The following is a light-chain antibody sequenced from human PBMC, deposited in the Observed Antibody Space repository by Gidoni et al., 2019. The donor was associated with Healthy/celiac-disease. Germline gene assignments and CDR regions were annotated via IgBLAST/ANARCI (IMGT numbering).Light chain of an antibody. CDR1: PSVSSN. V-gene: IGKV3-15*01. CDR2: GAS. Sequence: EIVMTQSPATLSVSPGERATLSCRASPSVSSNLAWYQQKPGQALRLLIYGASTRATGIPARFSGSGSGTEFTLTISSLQSEDFAVYYCQQYNNWPGTFXGXTKVEIK. CDR3: QQYNNWPGT. J-gene: IGKJ4*01.